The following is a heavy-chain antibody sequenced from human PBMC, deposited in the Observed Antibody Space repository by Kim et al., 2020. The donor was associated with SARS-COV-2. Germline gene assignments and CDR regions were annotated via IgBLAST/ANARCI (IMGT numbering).Heavy chain of an antibody. D-gene: IGHD7-27*01. J-gene: IGHJ4*02. CDR3: ARAVVTGDRGRGFFDN. CDR2: IHYTGST. CDR1: TGSSSSYY. V-gene: IGHV4-59*01. Sequence: SETLSLTCTVSTGSSSSYYWAWIRQPPGKGLEWIGSIHYTGSTTYNPSLDSRVTISMDTSQNELSLKLISVTAADTALYYCARAVVTGDRGRGFFDNWARGTLVPVPS.